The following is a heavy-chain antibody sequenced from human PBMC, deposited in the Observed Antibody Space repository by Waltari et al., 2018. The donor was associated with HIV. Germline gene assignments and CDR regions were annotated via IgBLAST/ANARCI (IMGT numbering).Heavy chain of an antibody. CDR3: ARNTYYERSGYDY. V-gene: IGHV4-38-2*01. J-gene: IGHJ4*02. CDR2: IHHSGSY. CDR1: GYAMNWGKD. Sequence: QVQLQDSGPGLVRPSETLSLTCAVSGYAMNWGKDWGWIRQPPGKGLEWIGTIHHSGSYYYNPALQSRVTISVDTSNNRFSLKLSSVTAADTAVYYCARNTYYERSGYDYWGQGNLVTVSS. D-gene: IGHD3-22*01.